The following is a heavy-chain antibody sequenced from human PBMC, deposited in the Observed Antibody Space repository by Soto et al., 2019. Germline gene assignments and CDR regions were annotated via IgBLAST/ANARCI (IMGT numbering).Heavy chain of an antibody. CDR1: GFTVISNY. V-gene: IGHV3-53*01. Sequence: WGSLRLSCAASGFTVISNYISLVRHAPGKGLEWVSVIYSGGSTYYADSVKGRFTISRDNSKNTLYLQMSTLRAEDTAVYYCARAPSRDGYGRYFDYWGQGTLVTVSS. D-gene: IGHD5-12*01. J-gene: IGHJ4*02. CDR3: ARAPSRDGYGRYFDY. CDR2: IYSGGST.